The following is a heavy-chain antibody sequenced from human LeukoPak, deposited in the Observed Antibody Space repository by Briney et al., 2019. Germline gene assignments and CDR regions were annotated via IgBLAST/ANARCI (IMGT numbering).Heavy chain of an antibody. Sequence: GGSLRLSCAVSGFSLSNYVMLWVRQAPGKGREWVTLISNDVSNEYYADSVRDGFIISRDTSENTGYLQMNGLRGEDTAVYYCASASSSYCGGDCHSVYRSMDIWGKGTTVTVSS. CDR3: ASASSSYCGGDCHSVYRSMDI. CDR2: ISNDVSNE. CDR1: GFSLSNYV. D-gene: IGHD2-21*01. V-gene: IGHV3-30*04. J-gene: IGHJ6*03.